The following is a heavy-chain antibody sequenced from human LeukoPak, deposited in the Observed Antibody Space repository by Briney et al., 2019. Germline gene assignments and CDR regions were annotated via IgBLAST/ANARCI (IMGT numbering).Heavy chain of an antibody. CDR2: IYTSGRT. D-gene: IGHD6-13*01. J-gene: IGHJ4*02. V-gene: IGHV4-4*07. CDR1: GGSISSYY. Sequence: SETLSLTCTVSGGSISSYYWGWIRQPAGKGLEWIGRIYTSGRTNYNPSLKSRLTMSVDTSKNQFSLKLSFVTAADTAVYYCARVGGIVAAGLFDYWGQGTVVTVSS. CDR3: ARVGGIVAAGLFDY.